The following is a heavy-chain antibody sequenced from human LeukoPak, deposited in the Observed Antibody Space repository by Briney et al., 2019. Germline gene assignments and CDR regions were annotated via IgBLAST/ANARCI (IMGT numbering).Heavy chain of an antibody. J-gene: IGHJ4*02. CDR3: ARFETRGTGDSDF. CDR1: GFTFSSYE. D-gene: IGHD3/OR15-3a*01. Sequence: PGGSLRLSCAASGFTFSSYEMNWVRQAPGKGLEWVSSISGDSIHIIYADSVKGRFTISRDDAKSSLYLQMNSLRAEDTAVYYCARFETRGTGDSDFWGQGTLVTVSS. V-gene: IGHV3-21*01. CDR2: ISGDSIHI.